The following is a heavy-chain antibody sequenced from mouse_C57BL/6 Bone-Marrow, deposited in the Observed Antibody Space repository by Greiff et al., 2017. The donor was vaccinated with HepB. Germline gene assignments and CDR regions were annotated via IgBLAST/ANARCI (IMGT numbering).Heavy chain of an antibody. V-gene: IGHV5-4*01. J-gene: IGHJ3*01. CDR2: ISDGGSYT. CDR3: ARDRPRRFAY. Sequence: EVNVVESGGGLVKPGGSLKLSCAASGFTFSSYAMSWVRQTPEKRLEWVATISDGGSYTYYPDNVKGRFTISRDNAKNNLYLQMSHLKSEDTAMYYCARDRPRRFAYWGQGTLVTVSA. CDR1: GFTFSSYA.